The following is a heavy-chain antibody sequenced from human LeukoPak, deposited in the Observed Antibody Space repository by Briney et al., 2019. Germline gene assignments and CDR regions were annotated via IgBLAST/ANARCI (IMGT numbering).Heavy chain of an antibody. CDR2: MNPNSGNT. J-gene: IGHJ4*02. CDR1: GYTFTSYD. V-gene: IGHV1-8*01. Sequence: ASVKVSCKASGYTFTSYDINWVRQAPGQGLEWMGWMNPNSGNTGYAQKFQGRVTMTRNTSISTAYMELSSLRSEDTAVYYWARGPLPRRSSGWYWGQGTLVTVSS. D-gene: IGHD6-19*01. CDR3: ARGPLPRRSSGWY.